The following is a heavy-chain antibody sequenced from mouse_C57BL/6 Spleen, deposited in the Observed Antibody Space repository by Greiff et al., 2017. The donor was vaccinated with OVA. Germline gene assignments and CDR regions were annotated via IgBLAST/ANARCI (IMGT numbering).Heavy chain of an antibody. J-gene: IGHJ4*01. Sequence: QVTLKESGPGILQSSQTLSLTCSFSGFSLSTSGMGVSWIRQPSGKGLEWLAHIYWDDDKRYNPSLKSRLTISKDTSRNQVFLKITSVDTADTATYYCARSSLLRRGYYAMDYWGQGTSVTVSS. CDR3: ARSSLLRRGYYAMDY. D-gene: IGHD1-2*01. V-gene: IGHV8-12*01. CDR1: GFSLSTSGMG. CDR2: IYWDDDK.